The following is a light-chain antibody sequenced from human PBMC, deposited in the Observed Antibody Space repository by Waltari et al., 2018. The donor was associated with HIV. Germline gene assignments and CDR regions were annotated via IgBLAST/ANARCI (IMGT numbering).Light chain of an antibody. V-gene: IGLV1-44*01. Sequence: QSVLTQSPSASGTPGQRVTISCFGGNPNIGSNPVNWYQQLPRTAPKLIIFNSDQRPSGVPDRFSGSKSGTSASLAISGLQSEDEADYYCSAWDDSLNGQVFGGGTKLTVL. CDR1: NPNIGSNP. CDR2: NSD. J-gene: IGLJ2*01. CDR3: SAWDDSLNGQV.